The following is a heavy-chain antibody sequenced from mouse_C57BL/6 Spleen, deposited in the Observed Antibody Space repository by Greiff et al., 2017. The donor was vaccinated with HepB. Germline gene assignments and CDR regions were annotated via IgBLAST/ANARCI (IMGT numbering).Heavy chain of an antibody. D-gene: IGHD2-4*01. V-gene: IGHV1-9*01. CDR2: ILPGSGST. CDR1: GYTFTGYW. Sequence: QVQLKESGAELMKPGASVKLSCKASGYTFTGYWIEWVKQRPGQGLEWIGEILPGSGSTNYNEKFKGKATYTADTSSNTSYMQLSSLTTEDSAIYYCAYDYERERRGYAMDYWGQGTSVTVSS. J-gene: IGHJ4*01. CDR3: AYDYERERRGYAMDY.